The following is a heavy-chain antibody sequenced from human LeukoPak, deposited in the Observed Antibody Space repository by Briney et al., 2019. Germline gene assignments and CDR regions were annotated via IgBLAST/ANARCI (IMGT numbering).Heavy chain of an antibody. V-gene: IGHV3-30*03. D-gene: IGHD3-16*01. CDR2: ISYDGSTK. J-gene: IGHJ5*02. CDR1: GLTLSRYG. CDR3: AGVPNVREGEWFDP. Sequence: PGGSLRLSCAASGLTLSRYGMHWVRQAPGEGLEWVAVISYDGSTKNYADSVKDRFTISRDNSENTLYLQMSSLRVEDTAVYYCAGVPNVREGEWFDPWGQGTPVTVSS.